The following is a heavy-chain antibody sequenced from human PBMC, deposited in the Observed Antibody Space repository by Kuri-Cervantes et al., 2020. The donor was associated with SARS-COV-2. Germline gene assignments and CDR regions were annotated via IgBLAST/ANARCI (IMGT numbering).Heavy chain of an antibody. CDR3: ASPRDWYYYGMDV. Sequence: LSLTCAASGLTFSSYGMHWVRQAPGKGLEWVAVIWYDGSNKYYADSVKGRFTISRDNSKNTLYLQMNSLRAEDTAVYYCASPRDWYYYGMDVWGQGTTVTVSS. CDR1: GLTFSSYG. D-gene: IGHD3/OR15-3a*01. CDR2: IWYDGSNK. V-gene: IGHV3-33*08. J-gene: IGHJ6*02.